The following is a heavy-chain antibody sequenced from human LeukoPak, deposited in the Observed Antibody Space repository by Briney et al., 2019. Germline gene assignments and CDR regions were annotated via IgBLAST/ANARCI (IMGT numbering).Heavy chain of an antibody. CDR1: GGSISSYY. CDR2: IYYSGST. V-gene: IGHV4-59*01. CDR3: TRVMSGSGSYPNYFDY. Sequence: SETLSLTCTVSGGSISSYYWSWIRQPPGKGLEWIGNIYYSGSTNYNPSLKSRVTISVDTSKNQFSLKLSSVTAADPAVYYCTRVMSGSGSYPNYFDYWGQGTLVTVSS. J-gene: IGHJ4*02. D-gene: IGHD3-10*01.